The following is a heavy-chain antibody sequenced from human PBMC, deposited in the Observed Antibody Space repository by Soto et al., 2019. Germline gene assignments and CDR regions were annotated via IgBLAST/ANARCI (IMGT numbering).Heavy chain of an antibody. CDR1: GFTVSSNY. V-gene: IGHV3-53*04. CDR3: ARAPSARNVGYFDY. Sequence: GGSLRLSCAASGFTVSSNYMSWVRQAPGKGLEWVSVIYSGGSTYYADSVKGRFTISRHNSKNTLYLQMNSLRAEDTAVYYCARAPSARNVGYFDYWGQGTLVTVSS. D-gene: IGHD6-6*01. CDR2: IYSGGST. J-gene: IGHJ4*02.